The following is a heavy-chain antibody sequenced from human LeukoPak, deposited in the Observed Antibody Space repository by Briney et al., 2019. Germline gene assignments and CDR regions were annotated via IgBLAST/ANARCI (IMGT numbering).Heavy chain of an antibody. D-gene: IGHD6-13*01. V-gene: IGHV3-9*03. J-gene: IGHJ3*02. CDR2: ISWNSGSI. Sequence: PGGSLRLSCAASGFTFDDYAMHWVRQAPGKGLEWVSGISWNSGSIGYADSVKGRFTISRDNAKNSLYLQMNSLRAEDMALYYCVKTSRIAAAGTRADAFDIWGRGTMVTVSS. CDR3: VKTSRIAAAGTRADAFDI. CDR1: GFTFDDYA.